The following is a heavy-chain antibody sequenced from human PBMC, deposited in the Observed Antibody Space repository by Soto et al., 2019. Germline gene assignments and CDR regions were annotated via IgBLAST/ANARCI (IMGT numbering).Heavy chain of an antibody. Sequence: VQLVESGGGVVQPGRSLRLSCAASGFTFSSYGMHWVRQAPGKGLEWVAVISYDGSNKYYADSVKGRFTISRDNSKNTLYLQMNSLRAEDTAVYYCAKEYYYDSSGYSVWGQGTLVTVSS. V-gene: IGHV3-30*18. D-gene: IGHD3-22*01. CDR1: GFTFSSYG. CDR2: ISYDGSNK. CDR3: AKEYYYDSSGYSV. J-gene: IGHJ4*02.